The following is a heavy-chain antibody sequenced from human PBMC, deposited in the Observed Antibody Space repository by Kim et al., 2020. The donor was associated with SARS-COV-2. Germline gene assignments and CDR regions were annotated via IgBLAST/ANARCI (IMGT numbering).Heavy chain of an antibody. CDR2: ISYDGSNK. D-gene: IGHD4-17*01. CDR3: AKVNGDYVGYYYGMDV. J-gene: IGHJ6*02. Sequence: GGSLRLSCAASGFTFSSYGMHWVRQAPGKGLEWVAVISYDGSNKYYADSVKGRFTISRDNSKNTLYLQMNSLRAEDTAVYYCAKVNGDYVGYYYGMDVWGQGTTVTVSS. V-gene: IGHV3-30*18. CDR1: GFTFSSYG.